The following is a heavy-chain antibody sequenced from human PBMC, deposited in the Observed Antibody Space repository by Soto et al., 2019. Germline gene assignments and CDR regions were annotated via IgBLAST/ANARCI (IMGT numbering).Heavy chain of an antibody. J-gene: IGHJ4*02. CDR2: IKQDGSEK. Sequence: EVQLVESGGGLVQPGGSLRLSCAASGFTFSSYWMSWVRQAPGKGLEWVANIKQDGSEKYYVDSVKGRFTISRDNAKNSRYLQMNSLRAEDTAVYYCAKIYYGSGSYLDYFDYWGQGTLVTVSS. D-gene: IGHD3-10*01. CDR1: GFTFSSYW. V-gene: IGHV3-7*05. CDR3: AKIYYGSGSYLDYFDY.